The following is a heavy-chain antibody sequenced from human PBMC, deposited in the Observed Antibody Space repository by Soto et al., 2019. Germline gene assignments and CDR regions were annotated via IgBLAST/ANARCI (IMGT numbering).Heavy chain of an antibody. CDR1: GGTFSSYT. CDR2: IIPILGIA. J-gene: IGHJ4*02. V-gene: IGHV1-69*04. Sequence: SVKVSCEASGGTFSSYTISWVRQAPGQGLEWMGRIIPILGIANYAQKFQGRVTITADKSTSTAYMELSSLRSEDTAVYYCAREADQVEQQLSRSPLDYWGQGTLVTVSS. CDR3: AREADQVEQQLSRSPLDY. D-gene: IGHD6-13*01.